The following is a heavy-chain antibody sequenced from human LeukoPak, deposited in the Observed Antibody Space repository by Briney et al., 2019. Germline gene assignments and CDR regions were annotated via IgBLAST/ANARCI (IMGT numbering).Heavy chain of an antibody. CDR2: MNPNSGNT. D-gene: IGHD3-22*01. CDR1: GYTFTSYD. V-gene: IGHV1-8*03. Sequence: GASVKVSCKASGYTFTSYDINWVRQATGQGLEWMGWMNPNSGNTGYAQKFQGRVTITRNTSISTAYMELSSLRSEDTAVYYCARTVGYYYDSSGYPTYYYYDYMGVWGKGTTVTVSS. J-gene: IGHJ6*03. CDR3: ARTVGYYYDSSGYPTYYYYDYMGV.